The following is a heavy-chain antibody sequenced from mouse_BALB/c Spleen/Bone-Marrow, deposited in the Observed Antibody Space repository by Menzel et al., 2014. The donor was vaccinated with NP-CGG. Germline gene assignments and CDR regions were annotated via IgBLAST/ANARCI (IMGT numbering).Heavy chain of an antibody. J-gene: IGHJ4*01. D-gene: IGHD2-10*02. Sequence: VQGVESGPGLVAPSQSLSITCTVSGFSLPRYSVHWVRQPPGKGLEWLGMIWGGGSTDYNSALKSRLSISKDNSKSQVFLKMNSLQTDDTAMYYCATYGNYVGYAMDYWGQGTSVTVSS. CDR3: ATYGNYVGYAMDY. CDR2: IWGGGST. CDR1: GFSLPRYS. V-gene: IGHV2-6-4*01.